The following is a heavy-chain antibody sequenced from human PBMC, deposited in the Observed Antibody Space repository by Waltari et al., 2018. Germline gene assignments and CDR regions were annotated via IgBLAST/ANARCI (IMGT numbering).Heavy chain of an antibody. CDR1: GGSISNYF. V-gene: IGHV4-4*07. CDR2: IYTSENT. CDR3: ARENRGRSYSHFDY. J-gene: IGHJ4*02. Sequence: QVQLQESGPGLVKPSETLSLPCTVSGGSISNYFWSWIRPPAGKGLEWIGRIYTSENTNYNPSLKSRVTMSVDTSKNQFSLKLNSVTAADTAVYYCARENRGRSYSHFDYWGQGTLVTVSS. D-gene: IGHD1-26*01.